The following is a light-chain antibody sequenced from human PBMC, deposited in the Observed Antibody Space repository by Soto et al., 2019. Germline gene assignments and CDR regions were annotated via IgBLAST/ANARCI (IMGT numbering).Light chain of an antibody. CDR2: GAS. CDR1: QSVTTN. J-gene: IGKJ1*01. CDR3: QQYNYWPSRT. Sequence: VMTQSPATLSVSPGERATLSCRASQSVTTNLAWYQQKPGQAPRLLIYGASTRAANIPARFSGSGSGTEFTLTSSRLQSEDFAVYYCQQYNYWPSRTFGQGTKVEIK. V-gene: IGKV3-15*01.